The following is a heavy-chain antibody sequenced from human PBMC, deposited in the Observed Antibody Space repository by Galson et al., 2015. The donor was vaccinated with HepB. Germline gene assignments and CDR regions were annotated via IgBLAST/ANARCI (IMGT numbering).Heavy chain of an antibody. Sequence: SLRLSCAASGFTVNNNYMTWVRQAPGKGLEWASVIHSGGSIFYADSVKGRFTISRDNSKNTLYLQMNSLRADDTAMYYCARNPPYCPRTIYYAGLAVDWGQGTLVIVSS. CDR1: GFTVNNNY. D-gene: IGHD2-21*01. CDR2: IHSGGSI. CDR3: ARNPPYCPRTIYYAGLAVD. V-gene: IGHV3-53*01. J-gene: IGHJ4*02.